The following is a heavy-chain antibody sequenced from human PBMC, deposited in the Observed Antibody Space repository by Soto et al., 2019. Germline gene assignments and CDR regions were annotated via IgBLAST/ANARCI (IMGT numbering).Heavy chain of an antibody. D-gene: IGHD3-3*01. CDR3: ASRAAVSVTSLWFDP. Sequence: QEQLVQSGAEVKKPGSSVRVSCKASKGTFNRDAITWVRQVPGQGLEWMGGIIPMFGTADYAQKFQGRVTITADESTGTAYMELSSLGTEDTAVYYCASRAAVSVTSLWFDPWGQGTLVTVSS. CDR2: IIPMFGTA. J-gene: IGHJ5*02. V-gene: IGHV1-69*01. CDR1: KGTFNRDA.